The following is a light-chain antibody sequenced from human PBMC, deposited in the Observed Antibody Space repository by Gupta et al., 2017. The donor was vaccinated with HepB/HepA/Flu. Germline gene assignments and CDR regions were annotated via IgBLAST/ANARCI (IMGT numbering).Light chain of an antibody. CDR3: QQRSNWPLT. J-gene: IGKJ4*01. CDR2: DAS. CDR1: QSSTNY. Sequence: ELVLTQSPATLSLSPGERATLSCRASQSSTNYLAWYQQKPGQAPRLLIYDASNRATGIPARFSGSGSGTDFTLTISRLEPEDFAVYYCQQRSNWPLTFGGGTKVEIK. V-gene: IGKV3-11*01.